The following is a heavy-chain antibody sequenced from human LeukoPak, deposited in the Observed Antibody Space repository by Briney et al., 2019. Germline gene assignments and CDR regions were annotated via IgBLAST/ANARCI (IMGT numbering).Heavy chain of an antibody. CDR2: ISGSGGST. CDR1: GFTFSSYA. Sequence: GGSLRLSCPATGFTFSSYALSWVRQAPGKGLAWVSPISGSGGSTYYEDSVKGRFTISRDNSKNTLYLQMNSLRAEDTAVYYCAKELSYYDSSGYFDYWGQGTLVTVSS. CDR3: AKELSYYDSSGYFDY. J-gene: IGHJ4*02. V-gene: IGHV3-23*01. D-gene: IGHD3-22*01.